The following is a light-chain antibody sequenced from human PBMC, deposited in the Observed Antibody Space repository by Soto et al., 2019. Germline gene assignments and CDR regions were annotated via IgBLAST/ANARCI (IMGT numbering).Light chain of an antibody. CDR2: AAS. J-gene: IGKJ1*01. CDR1: QGISNY. CDR3: QKYNSAPRT. Sequence: DRVTITCRASQGISNYLAWYQQKPGKVPKLLIYAASTLQSGVPSRFSGSGSGTDFTLTIGSLQPEDVATYYCQKYNSAPRTFGQGTKVDIK. V-gene: IGKV1-27*01.